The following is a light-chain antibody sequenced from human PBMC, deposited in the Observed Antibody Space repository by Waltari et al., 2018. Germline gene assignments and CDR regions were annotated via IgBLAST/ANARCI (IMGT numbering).Light chain of an antibody. V-gene: IGKV1-16*02. CDR3: QQYNSLPLT. J-gene: IGKJ4*01. CDR1: QGIRNY. Sequence: DIQMTQSPSSLSASVGDRVTITCRASQGIRNYLAWFQQKQGKAHKSLIYAASSLQSGVPSKFSGSGSGTDFTLTISSLQPEDFATYYCQQYNSLPLTFGGGTKVEIK. CDR2: AAS.